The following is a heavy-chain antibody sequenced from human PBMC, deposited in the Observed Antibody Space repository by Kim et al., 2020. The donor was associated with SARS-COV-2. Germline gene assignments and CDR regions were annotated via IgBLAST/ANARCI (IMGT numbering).Heavy chain of an antibody. D-gene: IGHD3-10*01. CDR3: ARVAAYGSGSYLINPGYYYGMDV. V-gene: IGHV7-4-1*02. Sequence: ASVKVSCKASGYTFTSYAMNWVRQAPGQGLEWMGWINTNTGNPTYAQGFTGRFVFSLDTSVSTAYLQISSLKAEDTAVYYCARVAAYGSGSYLINPGYYYGMDVWGQGTTVTVSS. CDR1: GYTFTSYA. CDR2: INTNTGNP. J-gene: IGHJ6*02.